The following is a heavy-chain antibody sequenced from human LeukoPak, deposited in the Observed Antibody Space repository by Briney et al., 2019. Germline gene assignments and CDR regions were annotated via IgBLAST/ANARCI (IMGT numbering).Heavy chain of an antibody. CDR2: FDPEDGET. CDR3: ATPSRWSDP. Sequence: AASVEVSCKVSGYTLTELSMHWVRQAPGKGLEWMGGFDPEDGETIYAQKFQGRVTMTEDTSTDTAYMELSSLRSADTAVYYCATPSRWSDPWGQGTLVTVSS. CDR1: GYTLTELS. V-gene: IGHV1-24*01. J-gene: IGHJ5*02.